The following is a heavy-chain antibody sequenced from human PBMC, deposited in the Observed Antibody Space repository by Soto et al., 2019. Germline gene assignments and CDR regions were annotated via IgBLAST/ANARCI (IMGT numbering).Heavy chain of an antibody. Sequence: QAHLVQSGPEVKKPGASVKVSGKGSGYIFTGYGIAWVRQAPGQGLEWMGWISAHNGKTEYAQKFQGRVTVTRDTSTSTAYLELRSLRSDDTALYYCARGRYGDYWGQGALVTVSS. CDR1: GYIFTGYG. V-gene: IGHV1-18*01. D-gene: IGHD4-17*01. CDR3: ARGRYGDY. J-gene: IGHJ4*02. CDR2: ISAHNGKT.